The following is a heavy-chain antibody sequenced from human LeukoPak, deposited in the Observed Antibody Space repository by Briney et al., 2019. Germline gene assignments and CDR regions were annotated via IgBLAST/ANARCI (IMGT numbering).Heavy chain of an antibody. V-gene: IGHV3-53*01. J-gene: IGHJ4*02. CDR1: GFTVSSNY. CDR3: ARARENYGDYGAYYFDY. Sequence: GGSLRLSCAASGFTVSSNYMSWVRQAPGKGLEWVSVIYSGGSTYYADSVMGRFTISRDNSKNTLYLQMNSLRAEDTAVYYCARARENYGDYGAYYFDYWGQGTLVTVSS. CDR2: IYSGGST. D-gene: IGHD4-17*01.